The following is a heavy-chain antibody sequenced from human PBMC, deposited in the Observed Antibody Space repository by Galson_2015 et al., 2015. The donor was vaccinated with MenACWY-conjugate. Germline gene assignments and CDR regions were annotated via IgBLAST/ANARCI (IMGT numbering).Heavy chain of an antibody. J-gene: IGHJ3*02. D-gene: IGHD6-19*01. CDR2: IRYDGSNK. CDR3: AKVGRQWLVLYAFDI. Sequence: SLRLSCAASGFTFSSYGMHWVRQAPGKGLEWVAFIRYDGSNKYYADSVKGRFTISRDNSKNTLYLQMNSLRAEDTAVYYCAKVGRQWLVLYAFDIWGQGTMVTVSS. V-gene: IGHV3-30*02. CDR1: GFTFSSYG.